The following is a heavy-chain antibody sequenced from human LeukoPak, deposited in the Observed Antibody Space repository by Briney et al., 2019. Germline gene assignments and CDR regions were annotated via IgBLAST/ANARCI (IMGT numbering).Heavy chain of an antibody. V-gene: IGHV3-21*04. CDR3: AKDLCVTQRPQGYRNYYYYDSSGCNVDY. CDR1: GFTFNNYN. CDR2: ISSSSNYI. J-gene: IGHJ4*02. Sequence: GGSLRLSCAASGFTFNNYNMNWVRQAPGKGLEWVSSISSSSNYIYYADSVKGRFTISRDNSKNTLYLQMNSLRAEDTAVYYCAKDLCVTQRPQGYRNYYYYDSSGCNVDYWGQGTLVTVSS. D-gene: IGHD3-22*01.